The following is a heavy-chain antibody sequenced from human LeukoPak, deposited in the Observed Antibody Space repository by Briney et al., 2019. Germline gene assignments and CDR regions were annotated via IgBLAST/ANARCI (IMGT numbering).Heavy chain of an antibody. D-gene: IGHD6-13*01. J-gene: IGHJ4*02. CDR2: ISWNSGSI. CDR3: AKTYVAAAGTHPFDY. V-gene: IGHV3-9*01. CDR1: GFTFDDYA. Sequence: GRSLRLSCAASGFTFDDYAMHWVRQAPGKGLEWVSGISWNSGSIGYADSVKGRFTISRDNAKNSLYLQMNSLRAEDTALYYCAKTYVAAAGTHPFDYWGQGTLVTVSS.